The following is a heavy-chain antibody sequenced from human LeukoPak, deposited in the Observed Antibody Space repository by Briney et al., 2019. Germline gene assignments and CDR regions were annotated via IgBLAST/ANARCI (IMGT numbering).Heavy chain of an antibody. J-gene: IGHJ4*02. CDR2: INAGNGNT. D-gene: IGHD6-19*01. CDR1: GYTFTSYA. V-gene: IGHV1-3*01. Sequence: GASVKVSCKASGYTFTSYAMHWVRQAPGQRLEWMGWINAGNGNTKYSQKFQGRVTITRDTSASTAYMELSSLRSEDTAVYYCARDPRYSSGWYDYWGRGTLVTVSS. CDR3: ARDPRYSSGWYDY.